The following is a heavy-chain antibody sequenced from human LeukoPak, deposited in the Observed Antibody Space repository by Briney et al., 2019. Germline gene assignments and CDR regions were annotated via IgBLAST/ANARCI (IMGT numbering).Heavy chain of an antibody. CDR2: ISESGGST. J-gene: IGHJ4*02. CDR3: AKGSF. D-gene: IGHD3-10*01. CDR1: GFTFSTSA. Sequence: GGSLRLSCVVSGFTFSTSAMSWVGQAQGKGLEWVSGISESGGSTYYADSVKGRFTSSRDNSKNTLYLQMNNLRAEDTAAYYCAKGSFWGQGTLVTVSS. V-gene: IGHV3-23*01.